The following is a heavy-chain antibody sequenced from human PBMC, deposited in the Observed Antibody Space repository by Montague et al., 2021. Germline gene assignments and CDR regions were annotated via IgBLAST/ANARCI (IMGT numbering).Heavy chain of an antibody. CDR1: GFTISSWA. D-gene: IGHD3-3*01. CDR3: ANFRQSVEMDV. Sequence: SLRLSCAASGFTISSWAMSWVRQAPGKGLACVSLINASGGKTHYAHPVTGRFTISRDRSKNTLYLQMDSLRVEDTAVYYCANFRQSVEMDVWGQGTRVTVS. V-gene: IGHV3-23*01. CDR2: INASGGKT. J-gene: IGHJ6*02.